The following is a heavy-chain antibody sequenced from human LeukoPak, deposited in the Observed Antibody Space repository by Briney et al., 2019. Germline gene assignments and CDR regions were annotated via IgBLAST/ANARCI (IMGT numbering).Heavy chain of an antibody. CDR2: INHSGST. CDR1: GGSFSGYY. Sequence: NPSETLSLTCAVYGGSFSGYYWSWIRQPPGKGLEWIGEINHSGSTNYNPSLKSRVTISVDTSKNQFSLELRSVTAADTAVYYCARQGTSGSYLTGLDVWGQGTTVTVSS. J-gene: IGHJ6*02. V-gene: IGHV4-34*01. D-gene: IGHD3-22*01. CDR3: ARQGTSGSYLTGLDV.